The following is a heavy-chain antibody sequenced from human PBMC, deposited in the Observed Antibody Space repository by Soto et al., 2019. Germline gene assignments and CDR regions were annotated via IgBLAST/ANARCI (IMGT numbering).Heavy chain of an antibody. D-gene: IGHD3-9*01. V-gene: IGHV1-24*01. CDR1: VYTLTELS. J-gene: IGHJ5*02. Sequence: XSVKVSCKVSVYTLTELSMHCVRQAPGKGLEWMGGVDPEDGETIYAQKFQGRVTMTEDTSTDTAYMELSSLGSEDTAVYYCATARLKEDYDILGITGFDHWGQGTLVTVSS. CDR2: VDPEDGET. CDR3: ATARLKEDYDILGITGFDH.